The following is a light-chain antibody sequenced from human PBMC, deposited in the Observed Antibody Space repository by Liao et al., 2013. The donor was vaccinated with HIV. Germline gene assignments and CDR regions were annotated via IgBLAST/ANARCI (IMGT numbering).Light chain of an antibody. Sequence: SHMLTQPPSLSVAPGGTATITCGGEFIGSKSVNWYRHKPGQAPVMVIFYDRDRPSGIPDRFSGSRSGNTATLSISRAEAGDEADYYCQVWDSSTRGVVFGGGTKLTVL. V-gene: IGLV3-21*04. CDR2: YDR. J-gene: IGLJ2*01. CDR3: QVWDSSTRGVV. CDR1: FIGSKS.